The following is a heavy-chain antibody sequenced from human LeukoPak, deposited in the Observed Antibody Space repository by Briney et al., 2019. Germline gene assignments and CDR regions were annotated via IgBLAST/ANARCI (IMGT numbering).Heavy chain of an antibody. J-gene: IGHJ4*02. CDR2: ISGSCDST. Sequence: GGSLRLSCAASGSGFSFSSYAMSWVRQAPGKGLEWVSGISGSCDSTHYADSVKGRFTISRDNSKNTLFLQMNSLRVEDTAVYYCARGYSSLAYWGQGTLVTVSS. D-gene: IGHD5-18*01. CDR3: ARGYSSLAY. V-gene: IGHV3-23*01. CDR1: GSGFSFSSYA.